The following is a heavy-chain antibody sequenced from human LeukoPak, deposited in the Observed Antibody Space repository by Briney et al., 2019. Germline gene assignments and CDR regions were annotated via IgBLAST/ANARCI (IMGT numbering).Heavy chain of an antibody. J-gene: IGHJ4*02. V-gene: IGHV3-30*13. CDR1: GITFSSYG. CDR3: ATYRQVLLPFES. D-gene: IGHD2-8*02. CDR2: VSSDGSDK. Sequence: GGSLRLSCAASGITFSSYGIHWVRQAPGKGLEWVAVVSSDGSDKYYADSVKGRFTISRDNSRNRMYLQMNSLRAEDTAIYYCATYRQVLLPFESWGQGTLVTVSS.